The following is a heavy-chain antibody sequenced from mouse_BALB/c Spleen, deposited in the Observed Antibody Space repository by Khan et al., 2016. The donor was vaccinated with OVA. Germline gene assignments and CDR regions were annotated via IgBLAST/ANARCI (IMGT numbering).Heavy chain of an antibody. V-gene: IGHV2-6-1*01. D-gene: IGHD2-10*01. CDR3: ARQPYYHYNIMDY. Sequence: QVQLKESGPGLVAPSQSLSITCTISGFSLTNYGVHWVRQLPGKGLEWLVVIWSDGSTTYNSALKSRLTISKDNSKSQVFLKMNSLQTDDTAVYFCARQPYYHYNIMDYWGQGTSVTVSS. J-gene: IGHJ4*01. CDR2: IWSDGST. CDR1: GFSLTNYG.